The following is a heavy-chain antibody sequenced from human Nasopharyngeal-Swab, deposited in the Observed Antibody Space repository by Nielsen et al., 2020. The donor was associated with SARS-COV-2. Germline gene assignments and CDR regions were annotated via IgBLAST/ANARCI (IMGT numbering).Heavy chain of an antibody. Sequence: SETLSLTCAVYGSFTGYYWTWIRQPPGKGLEWIGEINNSGSTHYNPSLKSRVTISVDTSKNQFSLKLSSVTAADTAVYYCAREVVGGLVDSWGQGTLVTVSS. J-gene: IGHJ4*02. CDR1: GSFTGYY. CDR3: AREVVGGLVDS. V-gene: IGHV4-34*01. CDR2: INNSGST. D-gene: IGHD1-26*01.